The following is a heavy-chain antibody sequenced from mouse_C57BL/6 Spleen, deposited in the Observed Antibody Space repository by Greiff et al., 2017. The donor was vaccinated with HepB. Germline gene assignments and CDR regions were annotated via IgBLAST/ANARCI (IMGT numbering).Heavy chain of an antibody. CDR2: INPNNGGT. CDR3: ALLLRSYYAMDY. V-gene: IGHV1-18*01. Sequence: EVQLQQSGPELVKPGASVKIPCKASGYTFTDYNMDWVKQSHGKSLEWIGDINPNNGGTIYNQKFKGKATLTVDKSSSTAYMELRSLTSEDTAVYYCALLLRSYYAMDYWGQGTSVTVSS. J-gene: IGHJ4*01. D-gene: IGHD1-1*01. CDR1: GYTFTDYN.